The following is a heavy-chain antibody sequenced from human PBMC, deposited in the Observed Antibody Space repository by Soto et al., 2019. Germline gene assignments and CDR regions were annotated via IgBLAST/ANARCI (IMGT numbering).Heavy chain of an antibody. D-gene: IGHD2-21*01. CDR3: ARAKFILAEGP. V-gene: IGHV1-46*01. CDR2: INPSGGST. J-gene: IGHJ5*02. Sequence: MYWAYQANEQGLEWMGIINPSGGSTSYAQKFQGRVTMTRDTSTSTVYMELSSLRSEDTAVYYCARAKFILAEGPWGQGTLVTVSS.